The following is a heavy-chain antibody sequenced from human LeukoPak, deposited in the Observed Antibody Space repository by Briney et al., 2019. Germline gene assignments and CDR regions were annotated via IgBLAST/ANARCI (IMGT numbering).Heavy chain of an antibody. CDR2: ISYDGSNK. J-gene: IGHJ3*02. D-gene: IGHD3-10*01. V-gene: IGHV3-30*18. Sequence: GGSLRLSCAASGFTFNSYGMHWVRQAPGKGLEWVAVISYDGSNKHYADSVKGRFSISRDNSKNTLYLQMNSLRAEDTAVYYCAKDYGSGSYFHDAFDIWGQGTTVTVSS. CDR3: AKDYGSGSYFHDAFDI. CDR1: GFTFNSYG.